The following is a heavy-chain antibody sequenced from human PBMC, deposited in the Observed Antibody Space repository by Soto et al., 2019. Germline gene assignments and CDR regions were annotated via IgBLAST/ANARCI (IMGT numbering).Heavy chain of an antibody. CDR1: GFTFSSYS. J-gene: IGHJ6*02. D-gene: IGHD4-4*01. Sequence: EVQLVESGGGLVKPGGSLRLSCAASGFTFSSYSMNWVRQAPGKGLEWVSSISRSSSYIYYADSVKGRFTISRDNAKKSLYLYMNSMRAEDTAVYYCARDYTEDGMDVWGQGTTVTVSS. CDR3: ARDYTEDGMDV. V-gene: IGHV3-21*01. CDR2: ISRSSSYI.